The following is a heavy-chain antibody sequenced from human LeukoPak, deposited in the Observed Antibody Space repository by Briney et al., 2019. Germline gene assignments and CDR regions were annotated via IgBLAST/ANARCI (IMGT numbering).Heavy chain of an antibody. D-gene: IGHD5-18*01. J-gene: IGHJ6*03. CDR2: IYYSGST. V-gene: IGHV4-59*08. CDR1: GGSISSYY. Sequence: SETLSLICTVSGGSISSYYWSWIRQPPGKGLEWIGYIYYSGSTNYNPSLKSRVTISLDTSKNQFSLKLSSVTAADTAVYYCARLHADTTLTPYYYYIYVWGKGTTVTVSS. CDR3: ARLHADTTLTPYYYYIYV.